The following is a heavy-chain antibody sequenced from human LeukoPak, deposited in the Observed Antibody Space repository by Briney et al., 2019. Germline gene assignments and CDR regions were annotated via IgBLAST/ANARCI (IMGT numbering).Heavy chain of an antibody. Sequence: PGGSLRLSCAASGFTFSSYAMSWVRQAPGKGLEWVSAISGSGGSTYYADSVKGRFTISRDNSKNTLYLQMNSLKAEDTAVYYCARDNSGWYSVYFDYWGQGTLVTVSS. V-gene: IGHV3-23*01. D-gene: IGHD6-19*01. CDR1: GFTFSSYA. CDR2: ISGSGGST. CDR3: ARDNSGWYSVYFDY. J-gene: IGHJ4*02.